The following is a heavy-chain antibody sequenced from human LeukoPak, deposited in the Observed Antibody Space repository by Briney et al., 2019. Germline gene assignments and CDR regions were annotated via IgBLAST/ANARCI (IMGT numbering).Heavy chain of an antibody. Sequence: GGSLRLSCAASGFTFSSYSMNWVRQAPGKGLEWVASISSSSSYIYYADSVKGRFTISRDNAKNSLYLQMNSLRAEDTAVYYCARDLIIPSTMIGSLEYWGQGTLVTVSS. CDR3: ARDLIIPSTMIGSLEY. V-gene: IGHV3-21*01. J-gene: IGHJ4*02. CDR1: GFTFSSYS. CDR2: ISSSSSYI. D-gene: IGHD3-22*01.